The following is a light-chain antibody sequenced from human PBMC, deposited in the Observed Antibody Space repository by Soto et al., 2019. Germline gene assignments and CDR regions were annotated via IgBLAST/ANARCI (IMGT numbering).Light chain of an antibody. CDR3: CSYAGRYTYV. CDR2: EVE. V-gene: IGLV2-14*01. J-gene: IGLJ1*01. CDR1: GRDIGAYNY. Sequence: ALTQPASVSGSPGQSITISCTGSGRDIGAYNYVSWYQQHPGKAPKLIIYEVEDRPSGVSNRFSASKSGNTASLTISGLQAEDEADYYCCSYAGRYTYVFGTGTKVTVL.